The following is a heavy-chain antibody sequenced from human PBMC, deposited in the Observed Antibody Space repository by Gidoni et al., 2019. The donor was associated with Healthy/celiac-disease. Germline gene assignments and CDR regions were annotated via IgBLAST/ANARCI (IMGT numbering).Heavy chain of an antibody. J-gene: IGHJ3*02. CDR2: ISGSGGST. Sequence: EVPLLESGGGLVQPGGSLRLSCAASGFTFSIYALSWVRQAPGKGLEWVSAISGSGGSTYYADSVKGRFTISRDNSKNTLYLQMNSLRAEDTAVYYCAKGDELRYFDWLHHDAFDIWGQGTMVTVSS. D-gene: IGHD3-9*01. CDR3: AKGDELRYFDWLHHDAFDI. V-gene: IGHV3-23*01. CDR1: GFTFSIYA.